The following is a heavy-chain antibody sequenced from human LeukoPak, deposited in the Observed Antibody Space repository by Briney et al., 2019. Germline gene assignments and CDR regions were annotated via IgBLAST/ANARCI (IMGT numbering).Heavy chain of an antibody. CDR3: AREGYGWGQYYYYYMDV. V-gene: IGHV3-48*04. Sequence: GGSLRLSCAASGFTFSSYSMNWVRQAPGKGLEWVSYISSSSSTIYYADSVKGRFTISRDNAKNSLYLQMNSLRAEDTAVYYCAREGYGWGQYYYYYMDVWGKGTTVTVSS. J-gene: IGHJ6*03. D-gene: IGHD3-16*01. CDR1: GFTFSSYS. CDR2: ISSSSSTI.